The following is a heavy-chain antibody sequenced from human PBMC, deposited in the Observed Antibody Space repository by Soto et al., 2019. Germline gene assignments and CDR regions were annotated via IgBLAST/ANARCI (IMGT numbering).Heavy chain of an antibody. Sequence: GSLRLSCAASGFTFSSYAMSWVRQAPGKGLEWASAISGSGGSTYYADSVKGRFTISRDNAKNLVSLQMSSLRGEDTALYYCAKFAEPGYSSIWYYFEYWGQGTPVTVSS. J-gene: IGHJ4*02. V-gene: IGHV3-23*01. CDR3: AKFAEPGYSSIWYYFEY. D-gene: IGHD6-19*01. CDR2: ISGSGGST. CDR1: GFTFSSYA.